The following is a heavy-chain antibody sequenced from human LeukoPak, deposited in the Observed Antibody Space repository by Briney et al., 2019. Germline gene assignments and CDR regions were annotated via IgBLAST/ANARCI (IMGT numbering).Heavy chain of an antibody. V-gene: IGHV4-59*08. CDR2: INYSGST. CDR1: GGSISSYY. J-gene: IGHJ4*02. CDR3: AKNPLNYDSIAYYYPD. D-gene: IGHD3-22*01. Sequence: SETLSLTCTVSGGSISSYYWSWIRQPPGKGLEWIGYINYSGSTNYNPSLKSRVTISVDTSKNQFSLKLSSVTAADTAVYYCAKNPLNYDSIAYYYPDWGQGTLVTVSS.